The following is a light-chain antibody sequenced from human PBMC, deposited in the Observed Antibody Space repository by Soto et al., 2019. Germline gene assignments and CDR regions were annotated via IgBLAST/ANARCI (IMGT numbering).Light chain of an antibody. CDR2: END. Sequence: QSALTQPASVSGSPGQSITISCTGTSNDVGTYNLVSRYQQRPGKGPTLVIFENDQRPSGVSFRFSGSKSGNTASLTISGLQAEDEADYYCCSYAGSSTYVFGTGTKLTVL. CDR3: CSYAGSSTYV. J-gene: IGLJ1*01. V-gene: IGLV2-23*01. CDR1: SNDVGTYNL.